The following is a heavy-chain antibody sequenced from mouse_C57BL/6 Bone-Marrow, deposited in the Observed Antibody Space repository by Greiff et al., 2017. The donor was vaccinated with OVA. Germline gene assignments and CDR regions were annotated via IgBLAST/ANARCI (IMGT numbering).Heavy chain of an antibody. CDR2: IDPEDGDT. Sequence: VQLQQSGAELVRPGASVKLSCTASGFNFTDYYMHWVKQRPEQGLEWIGRIDPEDGDTEYAPKFQGKATLTADKSSNTAYLQLSSLTSEDTAVYYCTPFDDFDYWGQGTTLTVSS. J-gene: IGHJ2*01. V-gene: IGHV14-1*01. CDR1: GFNFTDYY. CDR3: TPFDDFDY.